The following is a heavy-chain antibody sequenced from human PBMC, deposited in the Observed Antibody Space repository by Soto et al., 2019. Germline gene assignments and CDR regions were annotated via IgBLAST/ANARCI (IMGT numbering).Heavy chain of an antibody. V-gene: IGHV1-18*01. CDR2: ISAYNGDT. J-gene: IGHJ5*01. Sequence: QVQLVQSGAEVKKPGASVKVSCKASGYTFISYGISWVRQAPGQGLEWMGWISAYNGDTNHAQKLQGRVTMTTDTSTSTAFMELRSLRSDDTAVYYCARETTSGGKSGIDSWGQGTLVTVSS. CDR3: ARETTSGGKSGIDS. CDR1: GYTFISYG. D-gene: IGHD2-15*01.